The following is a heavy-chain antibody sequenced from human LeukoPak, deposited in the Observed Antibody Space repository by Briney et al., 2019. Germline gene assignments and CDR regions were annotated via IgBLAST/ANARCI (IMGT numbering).Heavy chain of an antibody. V-gene: IGHV3-43*01. CDR3: AKDARRDSCGYYPYYLDY. CDR2: ISWDGVNT. J-gene: IGHJ4*02. D-gene: IGHD3-22*01. Sequence: GGSLRLSCAASGFSFDDYTMYWVRQAPGKGLEWVSLISWDGVNTFYTDSVKGRFTISRDNSENSLYLQMHSLRTEDTAFYYCAKDARRDSCGYYPYYLDYWGLGTLVTVSS. CDR1: GFSFDDYT.